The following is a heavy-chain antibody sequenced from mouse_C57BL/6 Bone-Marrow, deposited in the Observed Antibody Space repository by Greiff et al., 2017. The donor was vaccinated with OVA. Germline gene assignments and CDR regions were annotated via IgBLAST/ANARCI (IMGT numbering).Heavy chain of an antibody. CDR3: TSDDGSSYRFAY. J-gene: IGHJ3*01. CDR1: GFTFSSYA. Sequence: EVKLMESGEGLVKPGGSLKLSCAASGFTFSSYAMSWVRQTPEKRLEWVAYISSGGDYIYYADTVKGRFTISRDNARNTLYLQLSSLKSEDTAMYDCTSDDGSSYRFAYWGQGTLVTVSA. V-gene: IGHV5-9-1*02. CDR2: ISSGGDYI. D-gene: IGHD1-1*01.